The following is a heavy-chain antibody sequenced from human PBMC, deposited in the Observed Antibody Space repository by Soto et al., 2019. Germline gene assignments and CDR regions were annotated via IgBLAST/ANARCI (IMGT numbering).Heavy chain of an antibody. J-gene: IGHJ4*02. CDR2: INPNSVGT. V-gene: IGHV1-2*02. D-gene: IGHD1-26*01. Sequence: QVQLVQSGAEVKKPGASVKVSCKASGYTFTGYYMHWVRQAPGQGLEWMGWINPNSVGTNFAQKFQGRVTMTRDTSISTAYMDLSRLRSDDTAVYYCARANDDYSGSYSHDYWGQGTLVTVSS. CDR3: ARANDDYSGSYSHDY. CDR1: GYTFTGYY.